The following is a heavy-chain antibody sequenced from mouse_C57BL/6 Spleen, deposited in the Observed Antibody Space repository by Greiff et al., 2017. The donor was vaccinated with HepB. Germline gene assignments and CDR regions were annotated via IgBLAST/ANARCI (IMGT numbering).Heavy chain of an antibody. J-gene: IGHJ2*01. V-gene: IGHV1-64*01. CDR2: IHPNSGST. CDR3: ARDGGLVGYDYDFDY. D-gene: IGHD2-4*01. CDR1: GYTFTSYW. Sequence: QVQLQQPGAELVKPGASVKLSCKASGYTFTSYWMHWVKQRPGQGLEWIGMIHPNSGSTNYNEKFKSKATLTVDKSSSTAYMQLSSLTSEDSAVYYCARDGGLVGYDYDFDYWGQGTTLTVSS.